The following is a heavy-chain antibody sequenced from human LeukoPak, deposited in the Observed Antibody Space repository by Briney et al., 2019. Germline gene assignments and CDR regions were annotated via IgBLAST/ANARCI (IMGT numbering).Heavy chain of an antibody. CDR2: ISYDGSNK. J-gene: IGHJ4*02. CDR1: GFTFSSYA. D-gene: IGHD3-3*01. CDR3: ASAHYDFWSGYYPPADY. Sequence: PGRSLRLSCAASGFTFSSYAMHWVRQAPGKGLEWVAVISYDGSNKYYADSVKGRFTISRDNSKNTLYLQMNSLRAEDTAVYYCASAHYDFWSGYYPPADYWGQGTLVTVSS. V-gene: IGHV3-30-3*01.